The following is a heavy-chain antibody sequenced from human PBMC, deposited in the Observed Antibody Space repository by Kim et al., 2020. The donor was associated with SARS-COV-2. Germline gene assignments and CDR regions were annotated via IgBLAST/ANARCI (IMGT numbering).Heavy chain of an antibody. J-gene: IGHJ5*02. D-gene: IGHD3-9*01. Sequence: GGSLRLSCAASGFSFSTYWMHWVRQAPGKGLVWVSRVDPYGVLTTYADSVKGRFTTSRDNAKNTLYRQMNSLRVEDTAVYYCASSEPIIFGTLKFDPGGRGTLVTVSS. CDR2: VDPYGVLT. V-gene: IGHV3-74*03. CDR1: GFSFSTYW. CDR3: ASSEPIIFGTLKFDP.